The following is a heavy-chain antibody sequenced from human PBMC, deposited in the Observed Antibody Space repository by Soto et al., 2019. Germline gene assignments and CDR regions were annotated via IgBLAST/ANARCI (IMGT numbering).Heavy chain of an antibody. V-gene: IGHV1-69*06. J-gene: IGHJ3*02. CDR1: GGTLSDHG. Sequence: QVQLEQSGAEVKKPGSSVKISCKASGGTLSDHGVSWLRQAPGQGLEWVGGTIPVFNTAKYAPKFQGRVTGAADKSTKLAYMELGSLRSDETALDDWAPGVYGSGNYYTGPSGFDIWGQRALVIVSS. CDR3: APGVYGSGNYYTGPSGFDI. D-gene: IGHD3-10*01. CDR2: TIPVFNTA.